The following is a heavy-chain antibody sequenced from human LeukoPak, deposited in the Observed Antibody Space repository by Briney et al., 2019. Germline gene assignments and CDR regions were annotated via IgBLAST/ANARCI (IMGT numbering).Heavy chain of an antibody. J-gene: IGHJ4*02. Sequence: GGSLRLSCAASGFTFSSYAMSWIRQAPGKGLEWVSYISSSGSTIYYADSVKGRFTISRDNAKNSLYLQMNSLRAEDTAVYYCARDLYYYDSSGYPPGYWGQGTLVTVSS. D-gene: IGHD3-22*01. V-gene: IGHV3-11*01. CDR2: ISSSGSTI. CDR3: ARDLYYYDSSGYPPGY. CDR1: GFTFSSYA.